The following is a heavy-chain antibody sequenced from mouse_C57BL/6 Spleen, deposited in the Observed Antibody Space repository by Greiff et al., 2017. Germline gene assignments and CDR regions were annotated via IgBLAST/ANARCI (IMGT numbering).Heavy chain of an antibody. CDR3: YYGSAWFAY. CDR2: IDPETGGT. Sequence: VQLQQSGAELVRPGASVTLSCKASGYTFTDYEMHWVKQTPVHGLEWIGAIDPETGGTAYNQKFTGKAILTADKSSSTAYMELRSLTSEDSAVYYCYYGSAWFAYWGQGTLVTVSA. J-gene: IGHJ3*01. D-gene: IGHD1-1*01. CDR1: GYTFTDYE. V-gene: IGHV1-15*01.